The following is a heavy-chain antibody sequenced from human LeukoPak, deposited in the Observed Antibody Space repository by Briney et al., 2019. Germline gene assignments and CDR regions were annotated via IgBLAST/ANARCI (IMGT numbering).Heavy chain of an antibody. J-gene: IGHJ4*02. CDR2: INHEGNEK. D-gene: IGHD4-17*01. CDR1: GFTFNKYY. V-gene: IGHV3-7*03. CDR3: ARVLWNGDYPRFDY. Sequence: GGSLRLSCTASGFTFNKYYMSWVRQAPGKGLEWVANINHEGNEKNYVDSVKGRFTISRDNTERSVFLQMNSLRAEDTAVYYCARVLWNGDYPRFDYWGQGTLVTVSS.